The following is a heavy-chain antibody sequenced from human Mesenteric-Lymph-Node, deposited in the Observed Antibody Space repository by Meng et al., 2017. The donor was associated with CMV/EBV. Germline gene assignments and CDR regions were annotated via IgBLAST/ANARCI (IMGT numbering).Heavy chain of an antibody. J-gene: IGHJ4*02. CDR2: INHSGST. CDR3: ARHQRWLKSEGGFNY. V-gene: IGHV4-34*01. Sequence: QWGPGLLTPSGSLSLTGSVYGGPFSGYYWSWIRQPPGKGLEWIGEINHSGSTNYNPSLKSRVTISVDTSKNQFSLKLSSVTAADTAVYYCARHQRWLKSEGGFNYWGQGTLVTVSS. CDR1: GGPFSGYY. D-gene: IGHD4-23*01.